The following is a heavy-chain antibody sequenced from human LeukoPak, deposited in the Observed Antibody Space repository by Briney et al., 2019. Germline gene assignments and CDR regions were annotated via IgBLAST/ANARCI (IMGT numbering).Heavy chain of an antibody. Sequence: ASVKVSCKASGYTFTGYYMHWVRQAPGQGLEWMGRINPNSGGTNYAQKFQGRVTMTRDTSISTAYMELSRLRSDDTAVYYCASSLGYCSSTSCPGAFDIWGQGTMVTVSS. D-gene: IGHD2-2*01. V-gene: IGHV1-2*06. J-gene: IGHJ3*02. CDR3: ASSLGYCSSTSCPGAFDI. CDR2: INPNSGGT. CDR1: GYTFTGYY.